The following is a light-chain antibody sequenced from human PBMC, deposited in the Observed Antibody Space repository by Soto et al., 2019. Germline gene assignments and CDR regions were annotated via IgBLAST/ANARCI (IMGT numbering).Light chain of an antibody. V-gene: IGLV1-44*01. CDR1: RSNIGSNS. Sequence: QSALTQPPSVSGTPGQRVIISCSGSRSNIGSNSVNWYQQLPGTAPKLLIYINDQRPSGVPDRFSGSTSGTSVSLAISGLQSEAEADYYCASWDDRLKGYVFGTGTKVTVL. CDR3: ASWDDRLKGYV. J-gene: IGLJ1*01. CDR2: IND.